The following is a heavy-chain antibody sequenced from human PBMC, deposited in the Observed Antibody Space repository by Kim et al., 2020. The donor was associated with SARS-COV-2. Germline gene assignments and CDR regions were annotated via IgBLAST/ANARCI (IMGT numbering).Heavy chain of an antibody. J-gene: IGHJ6*02. CDR2: ISGSGGTT. V-gene: IGHV3-23*01. CDR3: ARGEWETTDHYYGLDV. CDR1: GFTFSSYA. D-gene: IGHD1-26*01. Sequence: GGSLRLSCAASGFTFSSYAMTWVRQAPGKGLEWVSGISGSGGTTYYGDSVKGRFTISRDNSKKTLYLQMNSLRAEDTAVYYCARGEWETTDHYYGLDVWGRGTTVTVSS.